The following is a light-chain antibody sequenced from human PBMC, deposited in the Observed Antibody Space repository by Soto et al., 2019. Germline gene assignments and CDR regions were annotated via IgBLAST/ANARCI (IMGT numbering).Light chain of an antibody. CDR3: QQYNSYYT. V-gene: IGKV1D-16*01. Sequence: IQMTHCPPSASASVGDRVTITFRASQGISSWLAWYQQKPGKAPKLLIYAASSLQSGVPSRFSGSGSGTDFTLTISSLQPDDFAAYYCQQYNSYYTFGQGTKVDIK. J-gene: IGKJ2*01. CDR2: AAS. CDR1: QGISSW.